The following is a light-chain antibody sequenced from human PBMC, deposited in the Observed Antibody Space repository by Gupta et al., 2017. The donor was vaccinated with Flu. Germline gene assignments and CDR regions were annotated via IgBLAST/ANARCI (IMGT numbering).Light chain of an antibody. V-gene: IGKV4-1*01. CDR1: KSVLYSTNNKNC. J-gene: IGKJ2*01. Sequence: DIVMTHSPHSLAVSLGKRATINCRSSKSVLYSTNNKNCLAWYQQNQGKPPKMLIYWASTRESGVPDRLSGSGSGTDFTLNISRLQADDVAVYSCQQYYNTLHTFGQGNKLEIK. CDR2: WAS. CDR3: QQYYNTLHT.